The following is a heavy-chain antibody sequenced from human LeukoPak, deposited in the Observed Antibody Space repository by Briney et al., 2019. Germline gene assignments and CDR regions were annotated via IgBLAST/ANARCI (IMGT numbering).Heavy chain of an antibody. D-gene: IGHD2-2*01. CDR3: VRGDNRDQ. Sequence: AGGSLRLSCVAPRNDFIYYTFTWVRQAPGKGLEYVSSISKSSALKYYAESVRGRFTIPRNNAENSLYLDMINLGAEDTAVYFCVRGDNRDQWGQGTLVTVSS. CDR1: RNDFIYYT. J-gene: IGHJ4*02. CDR2: ISKSSALK. V-gene: IGHV3-21*01.